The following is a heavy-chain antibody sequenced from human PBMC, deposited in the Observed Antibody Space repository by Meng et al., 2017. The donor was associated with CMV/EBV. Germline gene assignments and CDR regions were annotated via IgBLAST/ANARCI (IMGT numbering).Heavy chain of an antibody. CDR2: ISAYNGNT. CDR3: ASCASTSCYYYYGMDV. V-gene: IGHV1-18*01. D-gene: IGHD2-2*01. CDR1: GYTFTSYG. J-gene: IGHJ6*02. Sequence: SVKVSCKASGYTFTSYGISWVRQAPGQGLEWMGWISAYNGNTNYAQKLQGRVTMTTDTSTSTAYMELRSLRSDDTAVYYCASCASTSCYYYYGMDVWGQGTTVTVSS.